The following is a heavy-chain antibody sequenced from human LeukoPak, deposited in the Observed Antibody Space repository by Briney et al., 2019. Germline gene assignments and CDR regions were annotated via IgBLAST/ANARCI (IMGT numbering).Heavy chain of an antibody. J-gene: IGHJ4*02. CDR1: GFTVSSNY. V-gene: IGHV3-66*01. Sequence: PGGSLRLSCAASGFTVSSNYMSWVRQAPGKGLEWVSVIYSGGSTYYADSVKGRFTISRDNSKNTLYLQMNSLRAEDTAVYYCARVNKWDGGYYYEGFDYWGQGTLVTVSS. CDR3: ARVNKWDGGYYYEGFDY. D-gene: IGHD3-22*01. CDR2: IYSGGST.